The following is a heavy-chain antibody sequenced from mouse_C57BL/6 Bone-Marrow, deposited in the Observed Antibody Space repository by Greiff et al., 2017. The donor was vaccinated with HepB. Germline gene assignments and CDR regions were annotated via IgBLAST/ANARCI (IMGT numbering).Heavy chain of an antibody. CDR2: ISSGSCTI. J-gene: IGHJ2*01. V-gene: IGHV5-17*01. CDR1: GFTFSDYG. D-gene: IGHD2-2*01. CDR3: ASLLWLRRGGFDY. Sequence: EVHLVESGGGLVKPGGSLKLSCAASGFTFSDYGMHWVRQAPEKGLEWVAYISSGSCTIYYADTVKGRFTISRDNAKNTLFLQMTSLRSEDTAMYYCASLLWLRRGGFDYWGQGTTLTVSS.